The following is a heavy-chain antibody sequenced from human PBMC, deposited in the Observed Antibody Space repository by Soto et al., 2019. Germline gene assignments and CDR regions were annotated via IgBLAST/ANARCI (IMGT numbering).Heavy chain of an antibody. CDR2: INHSGST. CDR3: AREEVPQWFTRGYYGMDV. Sequence: KTSETLSLTCAVHGGSFSGYYWTWIRQPPGKGLVWIGDINHSGSTNYNSSLKSRVTISVDTSKNQLSLKLRSVTAADTAVYYCAREEVPQWFTRGYYGMDVWGQGTTVTVSS. J-gene: IGHJ6*02. V-gene: IGHV4-34*01. CDR1: GGSFSGYY. D-gene: IGHD2-2*01.